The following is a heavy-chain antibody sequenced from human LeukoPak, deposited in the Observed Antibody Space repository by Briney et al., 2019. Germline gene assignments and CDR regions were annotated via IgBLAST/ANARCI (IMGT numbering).Heavy chain of an antibody. J-gene: IGHJ3*02. CDR2: INHSGST. CDR1: GGSFSGYY. CDR3: ARGITIFGVVPLADI. Sequence: SETLSLTCAVYGGSFSGYYWSWIRQPPGKGLEWIGEINHSGSTNYNPSLKSRVTISVDTSKNQFSLKLSSVTAADTAVYNCARGITIFGVVPLADIWGQGTMVTVSS. D-gene: IGHD3-3*01. V-gene: IGHV4-34*01.